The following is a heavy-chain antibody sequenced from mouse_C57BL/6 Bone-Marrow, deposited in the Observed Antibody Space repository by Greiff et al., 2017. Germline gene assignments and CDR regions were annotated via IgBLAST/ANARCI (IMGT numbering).Heavy chain of an antibody. D-gene: IGHD1-1*01. CDR3: ARSGITTVVADY. J-gene: IGHJ2*01. CDR1: GYTFTSYW. Sequence: VQLVESGTELVKPGASVKLSCKASGYTFTSYWMHWVKQRPGQGLEWIGNINPSNGGTNYNEKFKSKATLTVDKSSSTAYMQLSSLTSEDSAVYYCARSGITTVVADYWGQGTTLTVSS. CDR2: INPSNGGT. V-gene: IGHV1-53*01.